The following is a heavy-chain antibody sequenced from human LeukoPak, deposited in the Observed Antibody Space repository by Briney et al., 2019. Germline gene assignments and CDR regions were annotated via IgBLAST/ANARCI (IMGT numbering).Heavy chain of an antibody. D-gene: IGHD3-16*01. J-gene: IGHJ4*02. CDR1: GFTFSSYW. CDR3: SRGHYGPDY. V-gene: IGHV3-74*01. Sequence: GGSLRLSCAASGFTFSSYWMHWVRQAPGKGLVWVSRINSDGSSTTYADSVKGRFIISRDNAKGSVYLQMNILRAEDTAVYYCSRGHYGPDYWGQGTLVTVSS. CDR2: INSDGSST.